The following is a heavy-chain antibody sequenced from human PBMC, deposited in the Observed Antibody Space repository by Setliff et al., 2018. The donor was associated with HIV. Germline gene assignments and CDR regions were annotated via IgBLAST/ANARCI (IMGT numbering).Heavy chain of an antibody. CDR1: GFIFSSYE. Sequence: GGSLRLSCAASGFIFSSYEMNWVRQAPGKGLEWVSYITGSSSYTNYADSVKGRFTISRDNAKNSLYLQMNSLRAEDTAVYYCARAGVVEGYYYYYYMDVWGKGTTVTVSS. J-gene: IGHJ6*03. CDR2: ITGSSSYT. CDR3: ARAGVVEGYYYYYYMDV. V-gene: IGHV3-48*03. D-gene: IGHD2-15*01.